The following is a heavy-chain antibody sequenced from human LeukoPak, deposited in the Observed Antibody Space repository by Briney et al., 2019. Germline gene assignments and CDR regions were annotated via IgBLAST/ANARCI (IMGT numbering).Heavy chain of an antibody. CDR1: GFTVSNNY. CDR3: VRNSGELGA. D-gene: IGHD2-21*01. Sequence: GGSLRLSCAASGFTVSNNYMGWVRRAAGKGLEWVALIHSGGSTYYADSVKGRFTTSRDNSKNTLHLQMNSLRAEDTAVYYCVRNSGELGAWGQGTLVTVSS. V-gene: IGHV3-53*01. CDR2: IHSGGST. J-gene: IGHJ5*02.